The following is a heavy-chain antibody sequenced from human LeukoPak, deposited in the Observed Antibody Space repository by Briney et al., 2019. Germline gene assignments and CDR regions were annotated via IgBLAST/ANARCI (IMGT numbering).Heavy chain of an antibody. J-gene: IGHJ4*02. V-gene: IGHV4-59*01. CDR1: GGSISSYF. Sequence: SETLSLTCSVSGGSISSYFWSWIRQPPGKGLEWIGYIYYSGNTNYNPSLKSRVSMSLDTSKNQFSLKLSSVTAADTALYFCAREIATSGGNSRALDYWGQGTLVTVSS. CDR2: IYYSGNT. CDR3: AREIATSGGNSRALDY. D-gene: IGHD4-23*01.